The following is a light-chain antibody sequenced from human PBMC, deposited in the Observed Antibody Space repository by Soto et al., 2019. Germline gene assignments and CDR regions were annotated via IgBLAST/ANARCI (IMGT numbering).Light chain of an antibody. CDR1: QSISSY. CDR2: AAS. V-gene: IGKV1-39*01. CDR3: QQSYSTPVT. Sequence: DIQMTQSPSPLSASVGDRVTITSRASQSISSYLNWYQQKPGKAPKLLIYAASSLQSGVPSRFSGSGSGTDFTLTISSLQPEGFATYYCQQSYSTPVTFGPGTKVDIK. J-gene: IGKJ3*01.